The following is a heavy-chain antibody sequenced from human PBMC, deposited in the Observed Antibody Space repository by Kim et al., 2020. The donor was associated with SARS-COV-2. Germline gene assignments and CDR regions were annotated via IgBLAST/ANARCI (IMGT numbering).Heavy chain of an antibody. J-gene: IGHJ6*01. Sequence: GGSLRLSCEASEFTFSNFAMTWVRQAPGKGLEWVSAITATGGYTYSADSVKCRCTISRDTSKQSLCLQIHILSAEDTAIYSCAKDNCGCDRIYAYG. V-gene: IGHV3-23*01. CDR2: ITATGGYT. CDR3: AKDNCGCDRIYAYG. D-gene: IGHD3-16*01. CDR1: EFTFSNFA.